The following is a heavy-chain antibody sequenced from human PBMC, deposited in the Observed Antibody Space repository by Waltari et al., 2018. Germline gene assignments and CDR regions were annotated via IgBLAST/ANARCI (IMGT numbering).Heavy chain of an antibody. CDR2: IMPDIKDT. CDR1: GDTFSSDP. D-gene: IGHD2-21*02. Sequence: QVHLVQSGAEVKKPGSSVKVSCKPSGDTFSSDPVNWVRQAPGQGLEWMGRIMPDIKDTDYARGLKGRFTITADKSTSTVYMGLTSLTSEDTAVYYCAGGDGGYFYYKLDVWGQGTTVTVSS. CDR3: AGGDGGYFYYKLDV. V-gene: IGHV1-69*02. J-gene: IGHJ6*02.